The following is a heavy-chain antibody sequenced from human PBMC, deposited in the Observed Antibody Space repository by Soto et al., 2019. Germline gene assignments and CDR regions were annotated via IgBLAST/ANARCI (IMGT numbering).Heavy chain of an antibody. CDR1: GGSISSYY. CDR2: IYYSGST. Sequence: TLSLTCTVSGGSISSYYWSWIRQPPGKGPEWIGYIYYSGSTNYNPSLKSRVTISVDTSKNQFSLKLSSVTAADTAVYYCARGGTMIVVDLNWFDPWGQGTLVTVS. J-gene: IGHJ5*02. V-gene: IGHV4-59*01. D-gene: IGHD3-22*01. CDR3: ARGGTMIVVDLNWFDP.